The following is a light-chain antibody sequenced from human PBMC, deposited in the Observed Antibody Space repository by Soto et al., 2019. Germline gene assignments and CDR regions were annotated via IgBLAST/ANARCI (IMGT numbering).Light chain of an antibody. CDR1: SGSVSTADY. Sequence: QTVVTQEPSFSVSPGGTVTLTCGLTSGSVSTADYPSWYQQTPGQPPRTLMHSTTIRSSGVPDRYSGSILGNKAALTITGAQADDESDYYCVLYRGSGIWVLGGGTKLTVL. V-gene: IGLV8-61*01. CDR2: STT. J-gene: IGLJ3*02. CDR3: VLYRGSGIWV.